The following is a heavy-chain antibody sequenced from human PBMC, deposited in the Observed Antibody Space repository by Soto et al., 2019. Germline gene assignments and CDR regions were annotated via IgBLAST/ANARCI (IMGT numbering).Heavy chain of an antibody. J-gene: IGHJ4*02. D-gene: IGHD4-17*01. Sequence: GASVKVSCKASGYTFTGNPIHWVRQAPGQGLEWMGWINPNSGGTNYAQKFQDRVTMTRDTSIGTAYMELSRLRSDDTAVYDCARHELDYSDYESPLNNFDYWGQGTLVSVSS. CDR3: ARHELDYSDYESPLNNFDY. CDR1: GYTFTGNP. CDR2: INPNSGGT. V-gene: IGHV1-2*02.